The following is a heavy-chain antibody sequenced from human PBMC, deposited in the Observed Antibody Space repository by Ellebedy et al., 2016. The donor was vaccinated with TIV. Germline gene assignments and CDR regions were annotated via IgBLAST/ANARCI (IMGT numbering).Heavy chain of an antibody. CDR2: ISSDGSHR. V-gene: IGHV3-74*01. Sequence: GESLKISXAASGFSLSSYWMHWVRQAPGKGLVWVSHISSDGSHRNYADSVKGRFTISRDSSKNTLYVQMNSLRGEDAAVYFCAKDSQRGSFYGYFDDWGQGTLVTVSS. CDR3: AKDSQRGSFYGYFDD. J-gene: IGHJ4*02. CDR1: GFSLSSYW. D-gene: IGHD1-26*01.